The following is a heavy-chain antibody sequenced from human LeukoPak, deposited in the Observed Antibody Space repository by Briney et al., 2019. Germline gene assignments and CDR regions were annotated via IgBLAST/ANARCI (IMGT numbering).Heavy chain of an antibody. CDR3: ARDANYYDSSGYYRKNAFDI. J-gene: IGHJ3*02. Sequence: SETLSLTCTVSGGSISSSSYYWGWIRQPPGKGLEWIGSIYHSGSTYYNPSLKSRVTISVDTSKNQFSLKLSSVTAADTAVYYCARDANYYDSSGYYRKNAFDIWGQGTMVTVSS. CDR1: GGSISSSSYY. CDR2: IYHSGST. V-gene: IGHV4-39*07. D-gene: IGHD3-22*01.